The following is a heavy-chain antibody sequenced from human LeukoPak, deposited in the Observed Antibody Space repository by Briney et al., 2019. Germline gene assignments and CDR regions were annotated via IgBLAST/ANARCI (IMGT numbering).Heavy chain of an antibody. CDR1: SASISSSPYY. J-gene: IGHJ4*02. CDR2: ISYSGTT. Sequence: SETLSLTCTVSSASISSSPYYWGWIRQSPGKGLEWIGSISYSGTTYYTPSLKSRVTISVDTSKNHFSLKLSSVTAADTAVYYCAANSADYNTLGSSYKVWGQGTLVTVSS. D-gene: IGHD3-10*01. V-gene: IGHV4-39*02. CDR3: AANSADYNTLGSSYKV.